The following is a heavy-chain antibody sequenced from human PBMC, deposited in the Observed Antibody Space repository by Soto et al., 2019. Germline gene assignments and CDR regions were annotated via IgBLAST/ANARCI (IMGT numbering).Heavy chain of an antibody. CDR1: GFTFSSYS. J-gene: IGHJ4*02. V-gene: IGHV3-48*02. CDR2: ISVSSTTI. D-gene: IGHD3-22*01. Sequence: EVQLVESGGGLVQPGGSLRLSCAASGFTFSSYSMNWVRQAPGKGLEWVSYISVSSTTIYYADSVKGRFTISRDNAKYSLFLQMNSLRDEDTAVYYCARDRYVSSGYYCDYWGQRTLVTVSS. CDR3: ARDRYVSSGYYCDY.